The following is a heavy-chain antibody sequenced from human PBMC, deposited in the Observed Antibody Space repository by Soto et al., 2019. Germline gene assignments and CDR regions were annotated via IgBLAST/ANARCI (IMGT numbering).Heavy chain of an antibody. CDR2: IYASDSSA. CDR3: ARHEHLMNWSPPHDRFDP. CDR1: GYTFTSYR. Sequence: GQSLKISCKGFGYTFTSYRISGVRQTTGKGLEWMGRIYASDSSANYRPSFKGHVTISADTSISTAYLRWSSMKASAPAMESCARHEHLMNWSPPHDRFDPWGQGTLVTVSS. V-gene: IGHV5-10-1*01. J-gene: IGHJ5*02. D-gene: IGHD1-1*01.